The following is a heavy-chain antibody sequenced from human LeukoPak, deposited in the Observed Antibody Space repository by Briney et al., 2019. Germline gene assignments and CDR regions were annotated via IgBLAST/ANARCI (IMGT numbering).Heavy chain of an antibody. CDR1: GGSISSSNW. D-gene: IGHD2-2*01. J-gene: IGHJ4*02. CDR3: ARAGGDDVVVPAAMLVDY. V-gene: IGHV4-4*02. CDR2: IYHSGST. Sequence: PSGTLSLTCAVSGGSISSSNWWSWVRQPPGKGLEWIGSIYHSGSTYYNPSLKSRVTISVDTSKNQFSLKLSSVTAADTAVYYCARAGGDDVVVPAAMLVDYWGQGTLVTVSS.